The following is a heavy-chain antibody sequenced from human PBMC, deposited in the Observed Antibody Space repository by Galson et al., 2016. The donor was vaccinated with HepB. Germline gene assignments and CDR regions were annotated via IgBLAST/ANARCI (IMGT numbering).Heavy chain of an antibody. CDR1: GVSISNYY. CDR2: IYKSGST. V-gene: IGHV4-59*01. D-gene: IGHD2-15*01. J-gene: IGHJ4*02. Sequence: SETLSLTCTVSGVSISNYYWSWIRQPPGKGLECIGYIYKSGSTNYNPSLKSRVTISLGTSKNQFSLKLSSVTAADTAVYYCARLVDVIDYWGQGTLVTVSS. CDR3: ARLVDVIDY.